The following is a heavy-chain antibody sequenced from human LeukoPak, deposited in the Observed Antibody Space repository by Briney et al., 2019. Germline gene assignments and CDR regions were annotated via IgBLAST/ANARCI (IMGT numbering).Heavy chain of an antibody. CDR1: GYTFTSYD. J-gene: IGHJ3*02. D-gene: IGHD3-22*01. V-gene: IGHV1-8*01. Sequence: ASVKVSCKASGYTFTSYDINWVRQATGQGLEWMGWMNPNSGNTGYAQKFQGRVTMTRNTSISTAYMELSSLRSEDTAVYYCAREQVITTAFGIWGQGTMVTVSS. CDR3: AREQVITTAFGI. CDR2: MNPNSGNT.